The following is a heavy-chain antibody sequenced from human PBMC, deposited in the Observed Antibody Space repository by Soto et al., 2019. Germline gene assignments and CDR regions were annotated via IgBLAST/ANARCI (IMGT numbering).Heavy chain of an antibody. D-gene: IGHD3-3*01. Sequence: QVQLQESGPGLVKPSQTLSLTCTVSGGSISSGGYYWSWIRQHPGKGLEWIGYIYYSGSTYYNPSLKSRVTISLDTSKSQFSLKLSSVTAADTAVYYCARVRGYDFWSGYYNGDYWGQGTLVTVSS. CDR3: ARVRGYDFWSGYYNGDY. CDR1: GGSISSGGYY. J-gene: IGHJ4*02. V-gene: IGHV4-31*03. CDR2: IYYSGST.